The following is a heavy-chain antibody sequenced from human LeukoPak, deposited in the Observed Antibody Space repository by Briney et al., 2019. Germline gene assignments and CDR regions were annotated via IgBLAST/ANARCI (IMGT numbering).Heavy chain of an antibody. D-gene: IGHD2-8*01. V-gene: IGHV3-7*01. CDR2: IKQDGSEK. Sequence: PGGSLRLSCAASGFTFSSYWMSWVRQAPGKGLEWVANIKQDGSEKYYVDSVKGRFTISRDNAKNSLYLQMNSLRAEDTAVYYCAREIGYCTNGVCYPDYWGQGTLVTVSS. J-gene: IGHJ4*02. CDR1: GFTFSSYW. CDR3: AREIGYCTNGVCYPDY.